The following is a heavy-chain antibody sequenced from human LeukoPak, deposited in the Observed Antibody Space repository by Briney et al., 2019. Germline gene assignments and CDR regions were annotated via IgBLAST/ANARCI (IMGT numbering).Heavy chain of an antibody. Sequence: GGSLRLSCAASGFTFSSYGMHWVRQAPGKGLEWVAVISYDGSNKYYADSVKGRFTISRDNSNNTLYLQMNSLRAEDTAVYYCAKTWIQLWDPFDYWGQGTLVTVSS. CDR3: AKTWIQLWDPFDY. D-gene: IGHD5-18*01. V-gene: IGHV3-30*18. CDR2: ISYDGSNK. J-gene: IGHJ4*02. CDR1: GFTFSSYG.